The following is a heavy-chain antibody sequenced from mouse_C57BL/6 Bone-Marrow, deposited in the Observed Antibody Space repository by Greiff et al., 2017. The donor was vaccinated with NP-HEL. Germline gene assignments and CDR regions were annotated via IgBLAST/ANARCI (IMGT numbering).Heavy chain of an antibody. J-gene: IGHJ2*01. V-gene: IGHV1-7*01. CDR1: GYTFTSYW. CDR3: ARYWALDY. CDR2: INPSSGST. D-gene: IGHD4-1*01. Sequence: VQLQQSGAELAKPGASVKLSCKASGYTFTSYWMHWVKQRPGQGLEWIGYINPSSGSTKYNQKFTDKATLTVDKSSSTAYMQLSSLTYEDSAVYYCARYWALDYWGQGTTLTVSS.